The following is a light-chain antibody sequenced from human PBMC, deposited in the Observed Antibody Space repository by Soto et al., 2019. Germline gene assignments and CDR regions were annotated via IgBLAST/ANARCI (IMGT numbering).Light chain of an antibody. J-gene: IGLJ1*01. V-gene: IGLV2-14*01. CDR3: SSYASSSTYV. CDR1: SSDVGGYNY. CDR2: DVS. Sequence: QSVLTQPASVSGSPGQSITVSCTGTSSDVGGYNYVSWYQQPPGKAPKLMIYDVSNRPSGVSNRFSGSKSGNTASLTISGLQAEDEADYYCSSYASSSTYVFGTGTQLTV.